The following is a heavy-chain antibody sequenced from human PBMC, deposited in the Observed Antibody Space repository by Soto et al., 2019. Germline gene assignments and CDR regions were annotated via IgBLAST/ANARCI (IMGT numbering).Heavy chain of an antibody. CDR1: GFTVGSNY. V-gene: IGHV3-53*01. J-gene: IGHJ4*02. Sequence: LRLSCAASGFTVGSNYMSWVRQAPGKGLEWVSVIYSGGSTYYADSVKGRFTISRDNSKNTLYLQMNSLRAEDTAVYYCARETPCSGGSCPPFDYWGQGTLVTVSS. CDR2: IYSGGST. CDR3: ARETPCSGGSCPPFDY. D-gene: IGHD2-15*01.